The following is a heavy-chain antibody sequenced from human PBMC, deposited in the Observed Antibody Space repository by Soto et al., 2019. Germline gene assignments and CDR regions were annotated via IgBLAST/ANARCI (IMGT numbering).Heavy chain of an antibody. CDR1: GGSISTSNW. CDR3: AIARATIAAAAIFAC. V-gene: IGHV4-4*02. Sequence: QVQLQESGPGLVKPSGTLSLTCAVSGGSISTSNWWSWVRQPPGKGLEWIGEVYRTGSTNYNPSLESRLTISVDKSKKQFSRRLTSVTAAETAVYYCAIARATIAAAAIFACWGQGTLVTVSS. CDR2: VYRTGST. D-gene: IGHD6-13*01. J-gene: IGHJ4*02.